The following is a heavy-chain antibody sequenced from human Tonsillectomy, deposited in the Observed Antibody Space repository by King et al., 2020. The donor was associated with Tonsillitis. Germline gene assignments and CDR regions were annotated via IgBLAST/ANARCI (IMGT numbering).Heavy chain of an antibody. CDR1: GFTFSSYG. J-gene: IGHJ4*01. CDR2: IWYDGSNK. Sequence: VQLVESGGGVVQPGRSLRLSCAASGFTFSSYGMHWVRQAPGKGLEWVAVIWYDGSNKYYADSVKGRFTISRDNSKNTLYLQMNSLRAEDTAVYYCARDGVSSYYDSSGYSDYWGHGTLVTVSS. V-gene: IGHV3-33*01. D-gene: IGHD3-22*01. CDR3: ARDGVSSYYDSSGYSDY.